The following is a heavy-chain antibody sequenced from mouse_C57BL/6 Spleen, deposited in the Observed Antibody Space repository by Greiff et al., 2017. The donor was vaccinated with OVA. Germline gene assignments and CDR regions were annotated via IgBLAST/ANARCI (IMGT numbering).Heavy chain of an antibody. J-gene: IGHJ1*03. Sequence: VQLQQSGPELVKPGASVKISCKASGYTFTDYYMNWVKQSHGKSLEWIGDINPNNGGTSYNQKFKGKATLTVDKSSSTAYMELRSLTSEDSAVDYCARVVTTVVATNWYFDVWGTGTTVTVSS. CDR1: GYTFTDYY. CDR2: INPNNGGT. D-gene: IGHD1-1*01. V-gene: IGHV1-26*01. CDR3: ARVVTTVVATNWYFDV.